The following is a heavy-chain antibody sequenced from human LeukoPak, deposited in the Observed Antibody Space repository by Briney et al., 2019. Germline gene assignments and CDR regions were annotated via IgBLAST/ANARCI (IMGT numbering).Heavy chain of an antibody. Sequence: PGGSLRLSCAASGFTFRSYAMSWVRQAPGKGLEWVSDITGSGGSTYYGDSVKGRFTISRDNSKNTLYLQMNSLRAEDAAVYYCAQAFLGDVEGFDFWGQGTLVTVSS. J-gene: IGHJ3*01. CDR2: ITGSGGST. CDR3: AQAFLGDVEGFDF. CDR1: GFTFRSYA. D-gene: IGHD2/OR15-2a*01. V-gene: IGHV3-23*01.